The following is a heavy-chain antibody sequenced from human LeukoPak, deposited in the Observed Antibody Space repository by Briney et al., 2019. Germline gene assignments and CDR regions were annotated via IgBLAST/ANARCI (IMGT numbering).Heavy chain of an antibody. CDR1: GFTFSSYS. CDR2: ISSSSSYI. J-gene: IGHJ4*02. V-gene: IGHV3-21*04. Sequence: DPGGSLRLSCAASGFTFSSYSMNWVRQAPGKGLEWVSSISSSSSYIYYADSVKGRFTISRDNAKNSLYLQMNSLRAEDTAVYYCAKFPRKSSVMTTVSYWGQGTLVTVSS. CDR3: AKFPRKSSVMTTVSY. D-gene: IGHD4-17*01.